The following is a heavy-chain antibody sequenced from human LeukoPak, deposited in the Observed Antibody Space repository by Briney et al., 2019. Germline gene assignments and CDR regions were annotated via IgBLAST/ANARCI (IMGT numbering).Heavy chain of an antibody. V-gene: IGHV3-21*01. J-gene: IGHJ5*02. CDR1: GFTFSSYS. Sequence: GGSLRLSCAASGFTFSSYSMNWVRQAPGKGLEWVSSISSSSCYIYYADSVKGRFTISRDNAKNSLYLQMNSLRAEDTAVYYCARSITQIPYYDFWSGYRSNWFDPWGQGTLVTVSS. CDR3: ARSITQIPYYDFWSGYRSNWFDP. D-gene: IGHD3-3*01. CDR2: ISSSSCYI.